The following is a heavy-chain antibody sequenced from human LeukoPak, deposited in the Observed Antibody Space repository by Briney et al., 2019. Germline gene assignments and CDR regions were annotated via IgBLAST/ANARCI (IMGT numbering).Heavy chain of an antibody. CDR2: ISSSSSAL. V-gene: IGHV3-48*01. J-gene: IGHJ4*02. CDR3: ARGRGTSVYFDF. CDR1: GFTFSSYS. Sequence: GGSLRLSCAASGFTFSSYSMSWVRQSPGKGLEWISYISSSSSALYYGDSVKGRFTISRDSATNSVSLQMDSLRPEDTAVYYCARGRGTSVYFDFWGQGTLVTVSS. D-gene: IGHD3-16*01.